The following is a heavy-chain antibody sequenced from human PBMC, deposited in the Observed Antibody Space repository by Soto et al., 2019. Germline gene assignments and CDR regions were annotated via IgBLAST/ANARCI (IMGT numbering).Heavy chain of an antibody. D-gene: IGHD1-26*01. J-gene: IGHJ3*02. CDR3: AVRGGATSRFDDFDI. CDR2: IYYSGST. Sequence: PSETLSLTCTVSGGSISRYYWSWIRQPPGKGLEWIGYIYYSGSTNYNPSLKSRVTMSVDRSKNQFSLKLSSVTAADTAVYYCAVRGGATSRFDDFDIWGQGTMVSVSS. CDR1: GGSISRYY. V-gene: IGHV4-59*08.